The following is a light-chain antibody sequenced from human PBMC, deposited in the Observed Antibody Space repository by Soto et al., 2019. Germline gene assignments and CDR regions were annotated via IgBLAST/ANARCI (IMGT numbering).Light chain of an antibody. J-gene: IGLJ3*02. CDR1: SGHSRYA. CDR3: QTWDTGIVV. V-gene: IGLV4-69*01. Sequence: QSVLTQSPSASASLGASVKLTCTLSSGHSRYAIAWHQQQPEKGPRYLMKLNSDGSHSKGDGIPDRFSGSSSGAERYLTISSLHSEDEADYYCQTWDTGIVVFGGGTQLTVL. CDR2: LNSDGSH.